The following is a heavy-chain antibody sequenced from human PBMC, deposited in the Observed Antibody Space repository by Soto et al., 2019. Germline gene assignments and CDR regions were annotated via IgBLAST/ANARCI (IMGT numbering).Heavy chain of an antibody. CDR1: GDSFSSTDYY. CDR2: GYTTGST. J-gene: IGHJ3*02. V-gene: IGHV4-39*01. D-gene: IGHD3-22*01. Sequence: QLQLQESGPGLVKPSETLSLTCTVSGDSFSSTDYYWGWIRQSPGKGLQWIASGYTTGSTYSNPSLKSRITLSVDTSKNQLSLKLISVTAADTAVYYCARHGSFYESSAGYSDAFTIWGQGTMVTVSS. CDR3: ARHGSFYESSAGYSDAFTI.